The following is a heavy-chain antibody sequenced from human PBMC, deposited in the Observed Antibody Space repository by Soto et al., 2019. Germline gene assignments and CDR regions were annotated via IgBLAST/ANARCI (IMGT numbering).Heavy chain of an antibody. J-gene: IGHJ6*02. Sequence: GGSLRLSCAASGFTIINYDMHWGRQTTGKGLEWVSGIGDIDDPYYADSVKGRFTISREIAKNSLYLQMDGLRAGDSAVYYCARGPPRVRERTYYYRMDVWGQGTTVTVSS. CDR1: GFTIINYD. V-gene: IGHV3-13*05. CDR2: IGDIDDP. CDR3: ARGPPRVRERTYYYRMDV. D-gene: IGHD3-10*01.